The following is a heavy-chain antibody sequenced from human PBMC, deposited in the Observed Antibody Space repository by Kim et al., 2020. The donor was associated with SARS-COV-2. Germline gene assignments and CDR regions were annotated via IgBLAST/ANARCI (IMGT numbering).Heavy chain of an antibody. Sequence: ASVKVSCKASGYTFTSYYMHWVRQAPGQGLEWMGIINPSGGSTSYAQKFQCRVTMTRDTYTSTVYMELSSLRPEDTAVYYCSRDLLEVLDIVVVPAAELGPQFDYWGQGTLVTVSS. V-gene: IGHV1-46*01. CDR1: GYTFTSYY. CDR3: SRDLLEVLDIVVVPAAELGPQFDY. D-gene: IGHD2-2*03. CDR2: INPSGGST. J-gene: IGHJ4*02.